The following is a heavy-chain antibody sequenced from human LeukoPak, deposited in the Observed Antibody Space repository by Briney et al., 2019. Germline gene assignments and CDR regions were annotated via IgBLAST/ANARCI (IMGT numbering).Heavy chain of an antibody. CDR2: ISYDGSNE. J-gene: IGHJ4*02. V-gene: IGHV3-30*18. CDR3: AKDLGVGAYLLFDYITSGLDS. D-gene: IGHD2/OR15-2a*01. CDR1: GFSFSSYG. Sequence: QPGGSLRLSCAASGFSFSSYGMHWVRQAPGKGLEWVAVISYDGSNEYFADSVKGRSTVSRDNSKNTLYLQMNSLRPEDTAVYYCAKDLGVGAYLLFDYITSGLDSWGQGTLVTVSS.